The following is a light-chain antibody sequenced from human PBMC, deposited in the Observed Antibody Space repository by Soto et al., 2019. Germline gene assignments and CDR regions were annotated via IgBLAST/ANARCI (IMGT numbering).Light chain of an antibody. CDR1: SSDVGNYKY. J-gene: IGLJ1*01. Sequence: QSVLTQPASVSGSPGQSITISCTGTSSDVGNYKYVSWYQQHPGKAPKLMIYEVSNRPSGVSNRFSGSKSGNTAYLTISGLHAEDETDYYCFSYTSSGTYVFGTGTKLAVL. CDR3: FSYTSSGTYV. CDR2: EVS. V-gene: IGLV2-14*01.